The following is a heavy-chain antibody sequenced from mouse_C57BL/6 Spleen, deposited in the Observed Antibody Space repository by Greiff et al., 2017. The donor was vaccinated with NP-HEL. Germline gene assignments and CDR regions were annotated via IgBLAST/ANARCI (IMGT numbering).Heavy chain of an antibody. J-gene: IGHJ2*01. Sequence: EVKLVESGPGLVKPSPSLSLTCSVSGYSFTSGYYWYWIRPFPGNKLEWMGFISYDGSNNYNPSLKNRISITRDTSKNQYFLKLDSVATEDTATDCCAREVDYWGQGTTLTVSS. CDR2: ISYDGSN. CDR1: GYSFTSGYY. CDR3: AREVDY. V-gene: IGHV3-6*01.